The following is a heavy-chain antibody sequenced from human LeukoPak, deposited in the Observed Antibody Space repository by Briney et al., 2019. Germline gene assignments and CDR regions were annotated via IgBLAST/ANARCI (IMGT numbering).Heavy chain of an antibody. Sequence: PSETLSLTCTVSGGSITGYYWSWLRQPPGKGLEWIGYIFYSGSTNYNPSLKSRVTISVDTSKNQFSLKLSSVTAADTAVYYCARVPVYCSADRCYYFDYWGQGTLVTVSS. D-gene: IGHD2-15*01. CDR2: IFYSGST. V-gene: IGHV4-59*01. CDR3: ARVPVYCSADRCYYFDY. J-gene: IGHJ4*02. CDR1: GGSITGYY.